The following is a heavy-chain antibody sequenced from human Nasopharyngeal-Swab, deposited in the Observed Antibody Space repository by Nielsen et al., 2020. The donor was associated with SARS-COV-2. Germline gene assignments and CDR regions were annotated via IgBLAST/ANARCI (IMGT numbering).Heavy chain of an antibody. Sequence: GGSLRLSCAASGFTFSSYWMSWVRQAPGKGLEWVANIKQDGSEKYYVDSVKGRFTISRDNAKNSLYLQMNSLRAEDTAVYYCAKDPSYSYDWFDPWGQGTLVTVSS. D-gene: IGHD1-26*01. CDR1: GFTFSSYW. J-gene: IGHJ5*02. CDR2: IKQDGSEK. V-gene: IGHV3-7*03. CDR3: AKDPSYSYDWFDP.